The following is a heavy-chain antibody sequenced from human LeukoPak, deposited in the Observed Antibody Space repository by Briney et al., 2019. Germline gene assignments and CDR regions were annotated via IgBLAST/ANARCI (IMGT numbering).Heavy chain of an antibody. D-gene: IGHD6-13*01. CDR3: ARVVGLTGYSSSWYSGYYYYMDV. CDR1: GGTFRSYA. Sequence: SVKVSCKASGGTFRSYAISWVRQAPGQGLEWMGGIIPIFGTTNYAQKFQGRVTITADESTSTAYMELSSLRSEDTAVYYCARVVGLTGYSSSWYSGYYYYMDVWGKGTTVTVSS. CDR2: IIPIFGTT. J-gene: IGHJ6*03. V-gene: IGHV1-69*13.